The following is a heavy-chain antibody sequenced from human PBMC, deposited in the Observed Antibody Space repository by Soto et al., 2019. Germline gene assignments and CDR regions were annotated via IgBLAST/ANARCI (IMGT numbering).Heavy chain of an antibody. Sequence: GESLKISWKGSGYSFTSYWISWVRQMPGKGLEWMGRIDPSDSYTNYSPSFQGHVTISADKSISTAYLQWSSLKASNTAMYYCATSDASGDGYLLNGMDVWGQGTTVTVSS. D-gene: IGHD5-12*01. V-gene: IGHV5-10-1*01. CDR1: GYSFTSYW. J-gene: IGHJ6*02. CDR3: ATSDASGDGYLLNGMDV. CDR2: IDPSDSYT.